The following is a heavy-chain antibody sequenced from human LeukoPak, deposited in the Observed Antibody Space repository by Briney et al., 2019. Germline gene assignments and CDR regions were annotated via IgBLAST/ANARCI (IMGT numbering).Heavy chain of an antibody. CDR3: ARRSPYGSGTTPGPYYYYYYMDV. CDR2: IYYSGST. J-gene: IGHJ6*03. D-gene: IGHD3-10*01. V-gene: IGHV4-59*01. CDR1: GGSISSYY. Sequence: SETLSLTCTVSGGSISSYYWSWIRQPPGRGLEWIGYIYYSGSTNYNPSLKSRVTISVDTSKNQFSLKLSSVTAADTAVYYCARRSPYGSGTTPGPYYYYYYMDVWGKGTTVTISS.